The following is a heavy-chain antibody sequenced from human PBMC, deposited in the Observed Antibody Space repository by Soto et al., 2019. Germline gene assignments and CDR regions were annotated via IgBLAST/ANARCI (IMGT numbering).Heavy chain of an antibody. Sequence: QVQLVQSGAEVKKPGSSVKVSCKTSGVSFNNNGIGWVRQAPGHGLEWMGGVSPPFRTSNYARKFQGIISITADASTGTVDMELRSLTSEDTAQYYCARVLYYGSGSYSPYGMDVWGQGTTVTVSS. CDR2: VSPPFRTS. V-gene: IGHV1-69*01. J-gene: IGHJ6*02. D-gene: IGHD3-10*01. CDR1: GVSFNNNG. CDR3: ARVLYYGSGSYSPYGMDV.